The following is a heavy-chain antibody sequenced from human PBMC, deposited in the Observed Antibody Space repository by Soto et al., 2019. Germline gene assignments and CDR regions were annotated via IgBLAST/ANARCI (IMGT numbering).Heavy chain of an antibody. D-gene: IGHD2-8*01. J-gene: IGHJ4*02. CDR2: ILSDYNA. V-gene: IGHV3-23*05. Sequence: EVQLLESGGGLVQPGGSLTLSCAASGFRFRDYTMSWVRQAPGKVLESISVILSDYNAYYTDSVRGRFTISRDSSKNTLYLEMNGLRAEDTAVYYCTRRVNGYFDYWGQGALVTVSS. CDR1: GFRFRDYT. CDR3: TRRVNGYFDY.